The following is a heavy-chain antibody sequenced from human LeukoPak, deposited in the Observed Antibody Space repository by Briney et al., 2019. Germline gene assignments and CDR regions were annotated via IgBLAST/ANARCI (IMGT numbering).Heavy chain of an antibody. CDR1: GGSISSYY. D-gene: IGHD5-24*01. Sequence: SETLSLTCTVSGGSISSYYWSWIRQPPGKGLEWIGYIYYSGSTNYNPSLKSRVTISVDTSKNQFSLKLSSVTAADTAVYYCARDAREMATIWRGSPDYWGQGTLVTVSS. CDR3: ARDAREMATIWRGSPDY. V-gene: IGHV4-59*01. J-gene: IGHJ4*02. CDR2: IYYSGST.